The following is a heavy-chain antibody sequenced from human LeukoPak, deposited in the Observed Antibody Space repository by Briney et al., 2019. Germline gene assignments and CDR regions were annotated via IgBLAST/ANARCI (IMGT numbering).Heavy chain of an antibody. CDR3: ARQRDWFDP. CDR1: GGSISSYY. Sequence: SETLSLTCTVSGGSISSYYWSWIRQPPGKGLEWIGYIYTSGSTNYNPSLKSRVTISVDTSKNQFSLKLSSVTAADTAVYYCARQRDWFDPWSQGTLVTVSS. CDR2: IYTSGST. J-gene: IGHJ5*02. V-gene: IGHV4-4*09.